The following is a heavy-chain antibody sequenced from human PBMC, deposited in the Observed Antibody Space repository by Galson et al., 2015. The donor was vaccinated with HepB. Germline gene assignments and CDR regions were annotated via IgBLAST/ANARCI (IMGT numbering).Heavy chain of an antibody. CDR3: ARAAAATNWGGMDV. CDR1: GFRFSTYG. Sequence: SLRLSCAASGFRFSTYGMHWVRQAPGKGLEWVAVIWNDGINKFYADSVKGRFTISRDNSKNALYLQMNSLRAEDTAVYYCARAAAATNWGGMDVWGQGATVTVSS. D-gene: IGHD2-15*01. CDR2: IWNDGINK. J-gene: IGHJ6*02. V-gene: IGHV3-33*01.